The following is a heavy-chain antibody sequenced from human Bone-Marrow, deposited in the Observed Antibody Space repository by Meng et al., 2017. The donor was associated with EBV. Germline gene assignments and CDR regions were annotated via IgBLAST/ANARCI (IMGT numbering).Heavy chain of an antibody. D-gene: IGHD3-22*01. Sequence: HVALLESGTGLGEPSGTLSLPCADSGGSISSSNWWSWVRQPPGRGLEWIGEIYHSGSTNYNPSLKSRVTISVDKSKNQFSLKLSSVTAADTAVYYCARDGYYYDSSGPQKSYYFDYWGQGTLVTVSS. V-gene: IGHV4-4*02. J-gene: IGHJ4*02. CDR3: ARDGYYYDSSGPQKSYYFDY. CDR1: GGSISSSNW. CDR2: IYHSGST.